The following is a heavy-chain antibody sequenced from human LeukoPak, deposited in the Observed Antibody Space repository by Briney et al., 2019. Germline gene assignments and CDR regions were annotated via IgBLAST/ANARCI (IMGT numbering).Heavy chain of an antibody. Sequence: PGGSLRLSCAASGFTFNSYEMNWVRQAPGKGLEWVSYISNSGSAIYYADSVKGRFTISRDNAKNSLYLQMNSLRAEDTALYYCARRVGATAYFDYWGQGTLVTVSS. CDR3: ARRVGATAYFDY. V-gene: IGHV3-48*03. J-gene: IGHJ4*02. CDR1: GFTFNSYE. CDR2: ISNSGSAI. D-gene: IGHD1-26*01.